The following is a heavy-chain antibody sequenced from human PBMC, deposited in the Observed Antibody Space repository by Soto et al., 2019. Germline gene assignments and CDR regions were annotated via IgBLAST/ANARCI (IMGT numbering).Heavy chain of an antibody. V-gene: IGHV1-3*01. CDR1: GYTFTSYA. Sequence: GASVKVSCKASGYTFTSYAMHWVRQAPGQRLEWMGWINAGNGNTKYSQKFQGRVTITRDTSASTAYMELSSLRSEDTAVYYCARDHQLGYYDSSGYYFDYWGQGTLVTVSS. J-gene: IGHJ4*02. D-gene: IGHD3-22*01. CDR2: INAGNGNT. CDR3: ARDHQLGYYDSSGYYFDY.